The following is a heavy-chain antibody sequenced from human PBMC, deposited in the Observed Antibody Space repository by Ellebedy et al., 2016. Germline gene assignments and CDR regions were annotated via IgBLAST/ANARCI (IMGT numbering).Heavy chain of an antibody. J-gene: IGHJ4*02. CDR1: GFTFSSYS. CDR3: AKDVDY. Sequence: GGSLRLSXAASGFTFSSYSMNWVRQAPGKGLEWVAVISYDGSNKYYADSVKGRFTISRDNSKNTLYLQMNSLRAEDTAVYYCAKDVDYWGQGTLVTVSS. CDR2: ISYDGSNK. V-gene: IGHV3-30*18.